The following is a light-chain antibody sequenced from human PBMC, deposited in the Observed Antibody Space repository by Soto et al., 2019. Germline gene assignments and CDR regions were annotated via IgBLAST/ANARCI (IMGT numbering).Light chain of an antibody. V-gene: IGKV3-20*01. CDR1: QSVSSSY. CDR3: QEYRMSRT. CDR2: GAS. Sequence: EIVLTQSPGTLSLSSGERATLSCRASQSVSSSYLAWYQQKPGQAPRLLIYGASSRATGIPDRFSGSGSGTDFTLTISRLEPEDFAVYYCQEYRMSRTFGQGTKVEIK. J-gene: IGKJ1*01.